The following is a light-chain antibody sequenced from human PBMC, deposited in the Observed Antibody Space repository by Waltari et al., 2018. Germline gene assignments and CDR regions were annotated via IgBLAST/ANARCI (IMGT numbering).Light chain of an antibody. V-gene: IGLV2-14*03. J-gene: IGLJ1*01. CDR2: DVS. CDR1: SSDVGSYNY. CDR3: SSYTSSTNYV. Sequence: QSALTQPASVSGSPGQSITLSCIGTSSDVGSYNYVSWYQQHPGKAPKLMIYDVSNRPSGVSNRFSGSKSGNTASLTISGLQAEDEADYYCSSYTSSTNYVFGTGTKVTVL.